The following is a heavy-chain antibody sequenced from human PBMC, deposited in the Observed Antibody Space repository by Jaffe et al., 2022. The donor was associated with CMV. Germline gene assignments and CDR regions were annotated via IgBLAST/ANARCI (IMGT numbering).Heavy chain of an antibody. J-gene: IGHJ6*02. CDR3: ARDLNGYSSSWGHGGYYYGMDV. Sequence: QVQLVESGGGVVQPGRSLRLSCAASGFTFSSYGMHWVRQAPGKGLEWVAVIWYDGSNKYYADSVKGRFTISRDNSKNTLYLQMNSLRAEDTAVYYCARDLNGYSSSWGHGGYYYGMDVWGQGTTVTVSS. D-gene: IGHD6-13*01. CDR2: IWYDGSNK. CDR1: GFTFSSYG. V-gene: IGHV3-33*01.